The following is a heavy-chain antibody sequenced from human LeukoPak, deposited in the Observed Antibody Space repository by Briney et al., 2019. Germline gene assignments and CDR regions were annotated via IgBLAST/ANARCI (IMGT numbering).Heavy chain of an antibody. D-gene: IGHD2-2*01. CDR2: ISSSGSTI. CDR1: GFTFSSYE. V-gene: IGHV3-48*03. CDR3: ARFAYCSSTSCLDY. Sequence: VGSLRLSCAASGFTFSSYEMNWVRQAPGKGLEWVSYISSSGSTIYYADSVKGRFTISRDNAKNSLYLQMNSLRAEDTAVYYCARFAYCSSTSCLDYWGQGTLVTVSS. J-gene: IGHJ4*02.